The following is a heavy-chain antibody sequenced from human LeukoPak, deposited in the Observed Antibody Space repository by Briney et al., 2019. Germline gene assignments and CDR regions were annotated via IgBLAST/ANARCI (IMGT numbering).Heavy chain of an antibody. CDR3: TTHNRAVAVTTPPDY. CDR2: IKSKTDGGAI. V-gene: IGHV3-15*01. J-gene: IGHJ4*02. Sequence: GGSLRLSCAAPGLTFINAWMSWVRQAPGKGLEWVGRIKSKTDGGAIDYAAPVKGRFTVSRDDSKNTLYLQMNSLKTEDTALYYCTTHNRAVAVTTPPDYWGQGTLVTVSS. D-gene: IGHD2-15*01. CDR1: GLTFINAW.